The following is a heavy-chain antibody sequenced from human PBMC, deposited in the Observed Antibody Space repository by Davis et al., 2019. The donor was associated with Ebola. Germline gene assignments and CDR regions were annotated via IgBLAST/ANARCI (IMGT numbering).Heavy chain of an antibody. Sequence: ASVKVSCKASGYTFTSYYMHWVRQAPGQGLEWMGIINPSGGSTSYAQKFQGRVTMTRDTSTSTVYMELSSLRSEDTAVYYCARAGTVDSSGYYLFDYWGQGTLVTVSS. CDR2: INPSGGST. CDR1: GYTFTSYY. V-gene: IGHV1-46*01. CDR3: ARAGTVDSSGYYLFDY. J-gene: IGHJ4*02. D-gene: IGHD3-22*01.